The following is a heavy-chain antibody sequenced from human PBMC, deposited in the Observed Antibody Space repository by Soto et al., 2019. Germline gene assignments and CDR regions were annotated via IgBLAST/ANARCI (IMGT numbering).Heavy chain of an antibody. CDR3: ARWGAAYCGGDCYLFDY. CDR1: GGTFSSYA. V-gene: IGHV1-69*13. J-gene: IGHJ4*02. CDR2: IIPIFGTA. Sequence: ASVKVSCKASGGTFSSYAISWVRQAPGQGLEWMGGIIPIFGTANYAQKFQGRVTITADESTSTAYMELSSPRSEDTAVYYCARWGAAYCGGDCYLFDYWGQGTLVTVSS. D-gene: IGHD2-21*02.